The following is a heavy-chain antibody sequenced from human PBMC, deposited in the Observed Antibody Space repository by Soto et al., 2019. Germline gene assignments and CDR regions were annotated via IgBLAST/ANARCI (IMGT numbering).Heavy chain of an antibody. CDR2: IKQDGSEK. CDR1: GFTFSSYW. D-gene: IGHD3-3*01. V-gene: IGHV3-7*03. Sequence: TGGSLRLSCAASGFTFSSYWMSWVRQAPGKGLEWVANIKQDGSEKYYVDSVKGRFTISRDNAKNSLYLQMNSLRAEDTAVYYCARVEYYDFWSGSRPLDYWGQGTLVTVSS. J-gene: IGHJ4*02. CDR3: ARVEYYDFWSGSRPLDY.